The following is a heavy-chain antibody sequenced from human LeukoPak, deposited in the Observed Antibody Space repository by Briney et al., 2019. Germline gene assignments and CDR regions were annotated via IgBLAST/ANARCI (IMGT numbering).Heavy chain of an antibody. V-gene: IGHV1-2*04. CDR2: INPNSGGT. D-gene: IGHD2-2*01. Sequence: ASVKVSCKASGYTFTGYYMHWVRQAPGQGLEWMGRINPNSGGTNYAQKFQGWVTMTRDTSISTAYMELSRLRSDDTAVYYCASGYCSSTSCYGMDVWGQGTTVTVSS. CDR1: GYTFTGYY. J-gene: IGHJ6*02. CDR3: ASGYCSSTSCYGMDV.